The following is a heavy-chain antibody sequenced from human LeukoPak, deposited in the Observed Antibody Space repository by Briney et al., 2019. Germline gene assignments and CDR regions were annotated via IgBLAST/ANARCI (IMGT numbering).Heavy chain of an antibody. V-gene: IGHV1-18*01. Sequence: ASVKVSCKASGYTFTSYGISWVRQAPGQGLGWMGWISAYNGNTNYAQKLQGRVTMTTDTSTSTAYMELRSLRSDDTAVYYCAGAERITIFGVVIRTDAFDIWGQGTMVTVSS. CDR1: GYTFTSYG. CDR2: ISAYNGNT. CDR3: AGAERITIFGVVIRTDAFDI. D-gene: IGHD3-3*01. J-gene: IGHJ3*02.